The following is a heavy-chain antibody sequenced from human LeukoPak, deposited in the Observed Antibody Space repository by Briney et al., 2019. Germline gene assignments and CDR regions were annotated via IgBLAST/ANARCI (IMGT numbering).Heavy chain of an antibody. CDR1: GFTFSSYS. Sequence: PGGSLRLSCAASGFTFSSYSMNWVRQAPGKGLEWVSSISSRSSYIYYADSVRGRFTISRDNAKNSLYLQMNSLRAEDTAVYYCAPGAGFGELSYWGQGTLVTVSS. CDR2: ISSRSSYI. D-gene: IGHD3-10*01. J-gene: IGHJ4*02. CDR3: APGAGFGELSY. V-gene: IGHV3-21*01.